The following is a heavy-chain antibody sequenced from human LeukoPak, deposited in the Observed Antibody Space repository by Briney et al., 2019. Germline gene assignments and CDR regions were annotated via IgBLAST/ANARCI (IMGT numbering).Heavy chain of an antibody. Sequence: GGSLRLSCAASGFTFSSYAMSWVRQAPGKGLEWVSAISGSGGSTYYADSVRGRFTISRDNSKNTLYLQMNSLRAEDTAVYYCAKDHPGYCSSTSCYSDYWGQGTLVTVSS. J-gene: IGHJ4*02. D-gene: IGHD2-2*01. CDR1: GFTFSSYA. CDR2: ISGSGGST. CDR3: AKDHPGYCSSTSCYSDY. V-gene: IGHV3-23*01.